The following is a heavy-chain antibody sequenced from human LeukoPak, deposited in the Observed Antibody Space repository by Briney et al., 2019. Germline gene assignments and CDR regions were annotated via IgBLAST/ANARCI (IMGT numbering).Heavy chain of an antibody. V-gene: IGHV1-18*01. CDR2: ISAYNGNT. Sequence: ASVKVSCKASGFTFTSFGFSWVRQAPGQGLEWMGWISAYNGNTNYAQKLQGRVTMTTDTSTSTAYMELRSLRSDDTAVYYCARALDYDYGDYWGQGTLVTVSS. J-gene: IGHJ4*02. CDR1: GFTFTSFG. CDR3: ARALDYDYGDY. D-gene: IGHD3-16*01.